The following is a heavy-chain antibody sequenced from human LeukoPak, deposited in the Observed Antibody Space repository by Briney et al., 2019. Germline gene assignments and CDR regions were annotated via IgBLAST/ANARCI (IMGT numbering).Heavy chain of an antibody. CDR2: ITGSGGST. CDR3: ARESGSYNYFDY. Sequence: GGSLRLSCAASGFTFTTYALTWVRPAPGKGLEWVSSITGSGGSTYYADSVRGRFTISRDNSKNTLYLQMNSLRAEDTAVYYCARESGSYNYFDYWGQGTLVTVSS. V-gene: IGHV3-23*01. J-gene: IGHJ4*02. D-gene: IGHD1-26*01. CDR1: GFTFTTYA.